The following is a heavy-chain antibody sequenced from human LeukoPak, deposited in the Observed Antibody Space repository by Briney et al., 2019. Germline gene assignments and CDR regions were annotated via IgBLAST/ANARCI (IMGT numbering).Heavy chain of an antibody. Sequence: PGGSLRLSCAASGFTFSGYWMSWVRQAPGKGLEWVANIKQDGSEKYYVDSVKGRFTISRYNAKNSLYLQMNSLRAEDTAVYYCARAPSRGWFQYWGQGTLVTVSS. CDR1: GFTFSGYW. V-gene: IGHV3-7*01. J-gene: IGHJ4*02. CDR2: IKQDGSEK. D-gene: IGHD6-19*01. CDR3: ARAPSRGWFQY.